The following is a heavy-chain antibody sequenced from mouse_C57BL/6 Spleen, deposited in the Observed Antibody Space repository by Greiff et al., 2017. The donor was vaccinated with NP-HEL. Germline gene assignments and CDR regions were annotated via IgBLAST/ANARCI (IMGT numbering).Heavy chain of an antibody. Sequence: VQLQQPGAELVMPGASVKLSCKASGYTFTSYWMHWVKQRPGQGLEWIGEIDPSDSYTNYNQKFKGKSTLTVDKSSSTAYMQLSSLTSEDSAVYYCARVRGAWFAYWGQGTLVTVSA. J-gene: IGHJ3*01. CDR1: GYTFTSYW. CDR2: IDPSDSYT. CDR3: ARVRGAWFAY. V-gene: IGHV1-69*01.